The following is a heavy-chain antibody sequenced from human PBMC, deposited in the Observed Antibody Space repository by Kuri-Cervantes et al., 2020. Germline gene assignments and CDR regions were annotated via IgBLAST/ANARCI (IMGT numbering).Heavy chain of an antibody. J-gene: IGHJ6*02. Sequence: GGSLRLSCAASGFTVSSNYMSWVRQAPGKGLEWVSVIYSGGSTYYADSVKGRFTISRDNSKNTLYLQMNSLRAEDTAVYYCARDRVDTYYYYGMDVWGQGTTVTVSS. CDR3: ARDRVDTYYYYGMDV. V-gene: IGHV3-66*01. CDR1: GFTVSSNY. CDR2: IYSGGST. D-gene: IGHD5-18*01.